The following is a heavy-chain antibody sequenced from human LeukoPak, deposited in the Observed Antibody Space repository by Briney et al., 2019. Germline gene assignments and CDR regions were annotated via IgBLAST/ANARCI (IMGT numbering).Heavy chain of an antibody. D-gene: IGHD5-24*01. CDR3: ARGTYNNGNMNDY. J-gene: IGHJ4*02. Sequence: PGGSLRPSCAASGFIFSGYPMHWVRQAPGKGLDWVAIISDDGGRKFYADSVKGRFTISRDNSKNTLYLEMNSLRPEDTAVYYCARGTYNNGNMNDYWGQGTLVTVSS. CDR2: ISDDGGRK. CDR1: GFIFSGYP. V-gene: IGHV3-30*04.